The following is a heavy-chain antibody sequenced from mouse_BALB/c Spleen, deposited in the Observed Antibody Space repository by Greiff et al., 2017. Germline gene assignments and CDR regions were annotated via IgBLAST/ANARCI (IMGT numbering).Heavy chain of an antibody. V-gene: IGHV3-8*02. CDR2: ISYSGST. Sequence: EVQLVESGPSLVKPSQTLSLTCSVTGDSITSGYWNWIRKFPGNKLEYMGYISYSGSTYYNPSLKSRISITRDTSKNQYYLQLNSVTTEDTATYYCATVLRPQGWYFDVWGAGTTVTVSS. J-gene: IGHJ1*01. D-gene: IGHD1-2*01. CDR1: GDSITSGY. CDR3: ATVLRPQGWYFDV.